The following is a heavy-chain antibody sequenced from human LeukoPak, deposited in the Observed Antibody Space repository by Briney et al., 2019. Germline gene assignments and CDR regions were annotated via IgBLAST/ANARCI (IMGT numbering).Heavy chain of an antibody. J-gene: IGHJ4*02. Sequence: GGSLRLSCAASGFTFSSYAMSWVRRAPGKGLEWVSAISGSGGSTYYADSVKGRFTISRDNSKNTLYLQMNSLRAEDTAVYYCAKDGVTMVRGLPDYWGQGTLVTVSS. V-gene: IGHV3-23*01. CDR1: GFTFSSYA. D-gene: IGHD3-10*01. CDR2: ISGSGGST. CDR3: AKDGVTMVRGLPDY.